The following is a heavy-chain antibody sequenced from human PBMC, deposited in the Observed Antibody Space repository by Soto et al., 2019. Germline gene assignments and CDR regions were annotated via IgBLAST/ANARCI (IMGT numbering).Heavy chain of an antibody. D-gene: IGHD3-22*01. CDR1: GGSFSGYY. CDR2: INHSGST. V-gene: IGHV4-34*01. Sequence: PSETLSLTCAVYGGSFSGYYWSWIRQPPGKGLEWIGEINHSGSTNYNPSLKSRVTISVDTSKNQFSLKLSSVTAADTAVYYCARGDYDSSGYYREYFQHWGQGTLVTVSS. CDR3: ARGDYDSSGYYREYFQH. J-gene: IGHJ1*01.